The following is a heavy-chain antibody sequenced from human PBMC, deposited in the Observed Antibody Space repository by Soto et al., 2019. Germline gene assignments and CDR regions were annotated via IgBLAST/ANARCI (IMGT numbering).Heavy chain of an antibody. V-gene: IGHV4-4*07. Sequence: SETLSLTCTVSGGSTSSYYWSWIRQPAGKGLEWIGRIYTSGSTNYNPSLKSRVTMSVDTSKNQFSLKLSSVTAADTAVYYCARDGLVVRGAYTSFYYYGMDVWGQGTTVPVSS. CDR2: IYTSGST. CDR3: ARDGLVVRGAYTSFYYYGMDV. J-gene: IGHJ6*01. CDR1: GGSTSSYY. D-gene: IGHD3-10*01.